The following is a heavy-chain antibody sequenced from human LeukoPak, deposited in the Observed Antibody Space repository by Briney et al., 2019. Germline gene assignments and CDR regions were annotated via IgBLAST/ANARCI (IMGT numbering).Heavy chain of an antibody. CDR1: GFTFSSYG. D-gene: IGHD5-18*01. Sequence: GGSLRLSCAASGFTFSSYGMHWVRQAPGKGLEWVAFIRYDGSNKYYADSVKGRFTISRDNSKNTLYLQMNSLRAEDTAVYYCAKDEGYSYGLGSVYWGQGTLVTVSS. V-gene: IGHV3-30*02. CDR3: AKDEGYSYGLGSVY. CDR2: IRYDGSNK. J-gene: IGHJ4*02.